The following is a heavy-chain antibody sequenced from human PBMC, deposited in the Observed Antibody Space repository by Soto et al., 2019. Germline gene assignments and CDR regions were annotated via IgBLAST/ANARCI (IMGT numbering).Heavy chain of an antibody. CDR3: ARDLGYDSSGYSA. J-gene: IGHJ5*02. CDR1: GFTFSDYY. CDR2: ISSSGSTI. D-gene: IGHD3-22*01. Sequence: PGGSLRLSCAASGFTFSDYYMSWIRQAPGEGLEWVSYISSSGSTIYYADSVKGRFTISRDNAKNSLYLQMNGLRAEDTAVYYCARDLGYDSSGYSAWGQGALVTVSS. V-gene: IGHV3-11*01.